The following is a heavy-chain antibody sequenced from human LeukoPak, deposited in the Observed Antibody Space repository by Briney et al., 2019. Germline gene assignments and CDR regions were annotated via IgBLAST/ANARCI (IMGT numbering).Heavy chain of an antibody. CDR1: GGSISSYY. V-gene: IGHV4-59*08. D-gene: IGHD5-18*01. CDR2: IYYSGST. Sequence: PSETLSLTCTVSGGSISSYYWSWIRQPPGKGLEWIGYIYYSGSTNYNPSLKSRVTISVDTSKNQFSLKLSSVTAADTAVYYCARHGLWVHDYRGQGTLVTVSS. CDR3: ARHGLWVHDY. J-gene: IGHJ4*02.